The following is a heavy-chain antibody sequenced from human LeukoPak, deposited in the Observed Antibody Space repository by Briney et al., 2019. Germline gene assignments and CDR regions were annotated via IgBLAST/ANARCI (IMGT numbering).Heavy chain of an antibody. CDR1: GFTFSSYS. Sequence: PGGSLRLSCAASGFTFSSYSMNWVRPAPGKGLGWVSSISSSSSYIYYADSVKGRFTISRDNAKNSLYLQMNSLRAEDTAVYYCAREGTVISFDYWGQGTLVTVSS. J-gene: IGHJ4*02. CDR2: ISSSSSYI. CDR3: AREGTVISFDY. D-gene: IGHD4-11*01. V-gene: IGHV3-21*01.